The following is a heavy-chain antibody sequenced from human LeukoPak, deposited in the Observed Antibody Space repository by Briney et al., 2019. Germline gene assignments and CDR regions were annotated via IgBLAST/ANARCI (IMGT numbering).Heavy chain of an antibody. D-gene: IGHD3-16*01. V-gene: IGHV3-7*01. Sequence: GGSLRLSCAASGLTFSNYWMNWVRQAPGKGLEWVANIKEDGSQKYYVESVKGRFTVSRDNAKNSVYLQMSSLRDEDTAVYYCARGLNTSPGVDYWGQGTLVTVSS. CDR1: GLTFSNYW. CDR3: ARGLNTSPGVDY. J-gene: IGHJ4*02. CDR2: IKEDGSQK.